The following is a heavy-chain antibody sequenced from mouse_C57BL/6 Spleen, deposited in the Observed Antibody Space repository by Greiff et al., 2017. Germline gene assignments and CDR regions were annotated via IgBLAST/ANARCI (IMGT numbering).Heavy chain of an antibody. CDR1: GYTFTSYW. CDR3: TCGPAWFAY. Sequence: EVQGVESGTVLARPGASVKMSCKTSGYTFTSYWMHWVKQRPGQGLEWIGAIYPGNSDTSYTQKFQGKAKLTAVTSASTAYRELSSLTNEDSAVYYCTCGPAWFAYWGQRTLVTVSA. CDR2: IYPGNSDT. J-gene: IGHJ3*01. V-gene: IGHV1-5*01.